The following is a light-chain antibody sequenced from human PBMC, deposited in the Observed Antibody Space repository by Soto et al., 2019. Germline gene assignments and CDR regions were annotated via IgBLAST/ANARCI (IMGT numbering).Light chain of an antibody. CDR3: GTWDDSLVSYV. J-gene: IGLJ1*01. CDR2: DND. CDR1: SKNIGDNH. Sequence: QSVLTQPPSVSAAPGQRVTVSCSGTSKNIGDNHVSWYQHVPGMAPKLVVYDNDRRPSELPGRFSGSKSGTSATLVITGLQTGDEADYYCGTWDDSLVSYVFRTGTKVTVL. V-gene: IGLV1-51*01.